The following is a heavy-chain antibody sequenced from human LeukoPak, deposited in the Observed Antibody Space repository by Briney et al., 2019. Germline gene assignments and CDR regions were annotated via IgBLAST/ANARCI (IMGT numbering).Heavy chain of an antibody. CDR1: GFTFRDLA. CDR3: AYLGLSSDWNDVPGPQIDH. D-gene: IGHD1-1*01. V-gene: IGHV3-23*01. CDR2: LSASGSNT. J-gene: IGHJ4*02. Sequence: GGSLRLSCTASGFTFRDLAMNWVRQAPGKGLEWVSTLSASGSNTYYADSVKGRFTISRDDSKNMLYLQMSSLRVDDTAVYYCAYLGLSSDWNDVPGPQIDHWGQGMLVSVSS.